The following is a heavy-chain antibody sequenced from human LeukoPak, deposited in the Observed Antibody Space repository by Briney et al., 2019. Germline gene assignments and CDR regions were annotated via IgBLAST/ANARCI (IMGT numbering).Heavy chain of an antibody. CDR1: GFTFSSYA. CDR2: ISGSGGST. D-gene: IGHD5-24*01. CDR3: AKAGRWLQLGYFQH. J-gene: IGHJ1*01. Sequence: GGSLRLSCAASGFTFSSYAMSWVRRAPGKGLEWVSAISGSGGSTYYADSVKGRFTISRDNSKNTLYLQMNSLRAEDTAVYYCAKAGRWLQLGYFQHWGQGTLVTVSS. V-gene: IGHV3-23*01.